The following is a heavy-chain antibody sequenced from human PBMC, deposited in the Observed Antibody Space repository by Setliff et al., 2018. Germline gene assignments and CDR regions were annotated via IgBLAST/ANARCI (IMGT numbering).Heavy chain of an antibody. J-gene: IGHJ6*03. CDR1: GYTFTSYG. Sequence: GASVKVSCKASGYTFTSYGISWVRQAPGQGLEWMGWISAYNGNTNYAQKLQGRVTMTTDTSTSTAYMELSSLRSEDTAVYYCARVRDCSGGICHRGLHHYMDVWGKGTTVTVSS. D-gene: IGHD2-15*01. V-gene: IGHV1-18*01. CDR2: ISAYNGNT. CDR3: ARVRDCSGGICHRGLHHYMDV.